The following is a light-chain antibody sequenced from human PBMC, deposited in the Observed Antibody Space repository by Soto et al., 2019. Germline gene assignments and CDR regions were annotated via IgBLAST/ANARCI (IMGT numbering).Light chain of an antibody. V-gene: IGLV2-8*01. J-gene: IGLJ1*01. CDR2: EVT. CDR1: SSDVGFYNF. CDR3: APYAGTKLFV. Sequence: QSVLTQPPSASGSPGQSLTISCTGTSSDVGFYNFVSWYQQRPGKAPKLVIYEVTKRPSGVPDRFSGSKSGSTASLTVSGLQADDEAEYYCAPYAGTKLFVFGSGTKVTVL.